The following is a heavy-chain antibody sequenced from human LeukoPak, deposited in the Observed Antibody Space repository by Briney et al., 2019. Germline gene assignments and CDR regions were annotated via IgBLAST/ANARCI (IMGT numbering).Heavy chain of an antibody. CDR1: GFTFSSYW. V-gene: IGHV3-7*03. D-gene: IGHD3-16*01. CDR3: ARGGGLDV. J-gene: IGHJ6*02. CDR2: INHNGNVN. Sequence: GGSLRLSCAASGFTFSSYWMNWARQAPGEGLEWVASINHNGNVNYYVDSVKGRFTISRDNAKNSLYLQMSNLRAEDTAVYFCARGGGLDVWGQGATVTVSS.